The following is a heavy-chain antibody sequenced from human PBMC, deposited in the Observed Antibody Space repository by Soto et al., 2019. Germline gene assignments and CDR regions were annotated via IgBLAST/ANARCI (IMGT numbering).Heavy chain of an antibody. CDR3: ARDYGDSFWVRYGMDV. J-gene: IGHJ6*02. CDR1: GGTFSSYA. CDR2: IIPIFGTA. V-gene: IGHV1-69*05. Sequence: QVQLVQSGAEVKKPGSSVKVSCKASGGTFSSYAISWVRQAPGQGLEWMGGIIPIFGTANYAQKFQGRVTITXXEXTXXAYMELSSLRSEDTAVYYCARDYGDSFWVRYGMDVWGQGTTVTVSS. D-gene: IGHD4-17*01.